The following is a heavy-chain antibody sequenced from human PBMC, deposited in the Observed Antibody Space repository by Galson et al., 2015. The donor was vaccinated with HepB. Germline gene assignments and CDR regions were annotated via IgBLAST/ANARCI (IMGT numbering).Heavy chain of an antibody. CDR2: ISWNSGSI. CDR1: GFTFDDYA. V-gene: IGHV3-9*01. D-gene: IGHD6-19*01. J-gene: IGHJ5*02. Sequence: SLRLSCAASGFTFDDYAMHWVRQAPGKGLEWVSGISWNSGSIGYADSVKGRFTISRDNAKNSLYLQMNSLRAEDTALYYCAKDMAYSSGWLGWFDPWGQGTLVTVSS. CDR3: AKDMAYSSGWLGWFDP.